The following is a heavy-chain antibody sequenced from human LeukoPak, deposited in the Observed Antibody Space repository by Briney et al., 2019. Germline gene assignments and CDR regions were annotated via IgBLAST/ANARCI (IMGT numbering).Heavy chain of an antibody. CDR2: IWYDGSNK. Sequence: GRSLRLSCAASGFTFSTYAMHWVRQAPGKGLEWVAVIWYDGSNKYYGDSVKGRLSISRDNSKTTLFLQMNSLRAEDTAVYCCAREADCSGGGWYRGVFDIWGQGTMVAVSS. CDR3: AREADCSGGGWYRGVFDI. D-gene: IGHD2-15*01. CDR1: GFTFSTYA. V-gene: IGHV3-33*01. J-gene: IGHJ3*02.